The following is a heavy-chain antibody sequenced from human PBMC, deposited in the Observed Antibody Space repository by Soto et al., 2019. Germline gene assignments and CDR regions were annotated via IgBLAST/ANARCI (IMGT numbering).Heavy chain of an antibody. CDR2: ITWNSGSK. V-gene: IGHV3-9*01. D-gene: IGHD1-1*01. J-gene: IGHJ4*02. CDR1: GFTFDDYA. CDR3: TTTYPNDDSRVVAY. Sequence: EVQLVESGGGLVQPGRSLRLSCAASGFTFDDYAMHWVRQPPGKGLEWVSGITWNSGSKDYADSVKGRFTISRDNCKNSLYLQMNSLRGEDTALYYCTTTYPNDDSRVVAYWGQGTLVTVSS.